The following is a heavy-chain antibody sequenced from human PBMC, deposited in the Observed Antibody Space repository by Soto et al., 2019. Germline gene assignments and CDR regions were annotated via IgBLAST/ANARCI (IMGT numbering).Heavy chain of an antibody. V-gene: IGHV1-69*02. CDR3: ATDESYNWNSDGAFDI. CDR1: GGTFSSYT. D-gene: IGHD1-7*01. CDR2: IIPILGIA. J-gene: IGHJ3*02. Sequence: QVQLVQSGAEVKKPGSSVKVSCKASGGTFSSYTISWVRQAPGQGLEWMGRIIPILGIANYAQKFQGRVTITADKSTSTAYMELSSLRSEDTAVYYCATDESYNWNSDGAFDIWGQGTMVTVSS.